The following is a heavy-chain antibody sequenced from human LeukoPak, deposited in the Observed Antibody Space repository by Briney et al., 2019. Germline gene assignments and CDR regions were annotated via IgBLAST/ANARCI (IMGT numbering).Heavy chain of an antibody. CDR1: GGSFSGYY. CDR3: VRHPLDITDRRVDP. Sequence: PSETLSLTCAVYGGSFSGYYWSWIRQSPGKGLEWIGEINHSGSTNYNPSLKSRVTISVDTSKNQFSLKLTSVTAADTAVYYCVRHPLDITDRRVDPWGQGTLVTVSS. D-gene: IGHD2-15*01. CDR2: INHSGST. V-gene: IGHV4-34*01. J-gene: IGHJ5*02.